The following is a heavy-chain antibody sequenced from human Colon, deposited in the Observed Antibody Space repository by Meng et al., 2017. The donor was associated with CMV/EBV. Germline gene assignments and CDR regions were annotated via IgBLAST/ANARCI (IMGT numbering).Heavy chain of an antibody. D-gene: IGHD3-10*01. CDR3: ASELRDGDYIDF. V-gene: IGHV1-2*06. J-gene: IGHJ4*02. CDR1: GYTFTAYS. Sequence: CKASGYTFTAYSIHWVRQAPGQGLEWMGRINPNSGGTNYGLKFQGRVTMTRDTSISTAYMELSWLRSDDTALYFCASELRDGDYIDFWGPGTLVTVSS. CDR2: INPNSGGT.